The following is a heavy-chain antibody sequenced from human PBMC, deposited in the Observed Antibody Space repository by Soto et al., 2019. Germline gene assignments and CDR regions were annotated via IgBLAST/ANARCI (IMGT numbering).Heavy chain of an antibody. CDR3: ARVAMENYHDMWSGSTSSALDV. V-gene: IGHV4-59*13. CDR2: VSHSGRT. Sequence: EXLSLTFKVSGVSIRGYSWSWIRQTPGEGLEWICYVSHSGRTDYSPSLKNRVTISLDMSKNHFALHVNSVDPADTAVYYCARVAMENYHDMWSGSTSSALDVWGQGTTVTVSS. D-gene: IGHD3-3*01. CDR1: GVSIRGYS. J-gene: IGHJ6*02.